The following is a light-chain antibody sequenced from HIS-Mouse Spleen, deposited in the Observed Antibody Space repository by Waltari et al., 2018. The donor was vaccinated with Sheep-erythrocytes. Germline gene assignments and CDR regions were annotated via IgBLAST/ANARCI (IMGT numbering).Light chain of an antibody. V-gene: IGLV2-11*01. CDR2: DVS. J-gene: IGLJ2*01. CDR3: CSYAGSYTVV. Sequence: QSALTQPRSVSGSPGQSVTISCTGTSSDVGGYNYVSWYQQHPGKAPKPMIYDVSKRPSGVPDRFSDSKAGNTASLTISGLQAEDEADYYCCSYAGSYTVVFGGGTKLTVL. CDR1: SSDVGGYNY.